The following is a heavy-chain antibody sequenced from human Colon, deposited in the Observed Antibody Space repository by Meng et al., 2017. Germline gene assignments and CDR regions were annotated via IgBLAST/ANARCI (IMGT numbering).Heavy chain of an antibody. Sequence: QVQLQQWGAGLLKPSETLPLTCAVYGGSFSVYYWSWIRQPPGKGLEWIGEINHSGSTNYNPSLKSRVTISVDTSKNQFSLKLSSVTAADTAVYYCARGRYSGYLPWGQGTLVTVSS. V-gene: IGHV4-34*01. J-gene: IGHJ5*02. CDR1: GGSFSVYY. D-gene: IGHD5-12*01. CDR3: ARGRYSGYLP. CDR2: INHSGST.